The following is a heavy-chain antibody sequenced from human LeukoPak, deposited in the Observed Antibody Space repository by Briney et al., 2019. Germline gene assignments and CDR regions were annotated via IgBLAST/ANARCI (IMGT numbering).Heavy chain of an antibody. D-gene: IGHD7-27*01. CDR3: ARQDELGSQGY. V-gene: IGHV4-39*01. CDR2: IYYSGST. CDR1: GGSISSYY. Sequence: SETLSLTCTVSGGSISSYYWGWIRQPPGKGLEWIGSIYYSGSTYYNPSLKSRVTISVDTSKNQFSLKLSSVTAADTAVYYCARQDELGSQGYWGQGTLVTVSS. J-gene: IGHJ4*02.